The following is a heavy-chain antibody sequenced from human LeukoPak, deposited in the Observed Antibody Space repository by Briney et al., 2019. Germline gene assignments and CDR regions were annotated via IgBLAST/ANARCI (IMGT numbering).Heavy chain of an antibody. V-gene: IGHV4-39*01. J-gene: IGHJ2*01. CDR2: ICYSGST. CDR1: GGSISSSSYY. Sequence: SETLSLTCTVSGGSISSSSYYWGWIRQPPGKGLEWIVSICYSGSTYYNPSLKSRVTISVDTSKNQFSLKLSSVTAADTAVYYCARHPYSSSWMDPYWYFDLWGRGTLVTVSS. D-gene: IGHD6-13*01. CDR3: ARHPYSSSWMDPYWYFDL.